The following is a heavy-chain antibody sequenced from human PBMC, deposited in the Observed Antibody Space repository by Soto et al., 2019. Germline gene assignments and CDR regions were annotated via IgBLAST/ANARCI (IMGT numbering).Heavy chain of an antibody. Sequence: EVQLVESGGGLVQPGGSLRLSCAASGFSVSNNYMNWVRQAPGKGLEWVSLIYSGGSTYYADSVKGRFTISRDNSKNTLFLQMNSLRVEDTAVYYCARDRGYRWGQGTMVTVSS. CDR3: ARDRGYR. D-gene: IGHD5-12*01. J-gene: IGHJ3*01. CDR1: GFSVSNNY. CDR2: IYSGGST. V-gene: IGHV3-66*01.